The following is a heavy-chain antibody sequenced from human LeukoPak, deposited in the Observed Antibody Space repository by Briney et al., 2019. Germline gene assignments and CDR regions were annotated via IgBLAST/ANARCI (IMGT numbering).Heavy chain of an antibody. CDR2: IYSGGST. J-gene: IGHJ4*02. CDR3: AKSRSSLGPSSLDY. Sequence: GGSLRLSCAASGFIVSSNYISWVRQAPGKGLQWVSVIYSGGSTFYADSVKGRFTISRHDSKNTVYLQMSSLRTEDTAVYYCAKSRSSLGPSSLDYWGQGALVTVSS. D-gene: IGHD6-6*01. V-gene: IGHV3-53*04. CDR1: GFIVSSNY.